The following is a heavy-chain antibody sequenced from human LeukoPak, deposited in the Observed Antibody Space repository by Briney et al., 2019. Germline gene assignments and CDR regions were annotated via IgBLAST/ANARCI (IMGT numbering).Heavy chain of an antibody. Sequence: PSETLSLTCTVSGGSISSYYWSWIRQPPGKGLEWIGYIYYSGSTNYNPSLKSRVTISVDTSKNQFSLKLSSVTAADTAVYYRARANVATTIAPYFDYWGQGTLVTVSS. CDR3: ARANVATTIAPYFDY. J-gene: IGHJ4*02. D-gene: IGHD5-12*01. V-gene: IGHV4-59*01. CDR1: GGSISSYY. CDR2: IYYSGST.